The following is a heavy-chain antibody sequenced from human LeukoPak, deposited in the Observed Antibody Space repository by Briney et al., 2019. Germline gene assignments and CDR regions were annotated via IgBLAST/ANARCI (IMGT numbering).Heavy chain of an antibody. D-gene: IGHD2-2*01. CDR3: ARLRYCSSNNCPG. J-gene: IGHJ4*02. Sequence: KTSETLSLTCTVQGGSFSGYYWSWIRQPPGKGLEWIGEINHSGSPNYNPSLKSRVTISVDTSKNQFSLKLSFVTAADTAVYYCARLRYCSSNNCPGWGQGTLVTVSS. CDR1: GGSFSGYY. V-gene: IGHV4-34*01. CDR2: INHSGSP.